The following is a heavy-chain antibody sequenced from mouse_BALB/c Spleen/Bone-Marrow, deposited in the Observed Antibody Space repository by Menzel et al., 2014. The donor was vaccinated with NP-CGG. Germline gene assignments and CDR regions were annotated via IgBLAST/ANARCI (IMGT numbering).Heavy chain of an antibody. J-gene: IGHJ4*01. D-gene: IGHD2-14*01. V-gene: IGHV1S137*01. CDR2: ISGYYGDA. Sequence: QVQLQQSGAELVRPGVSVKISCKGSGYTFTDYAIHWVKQSHAKSLEWIGLISGYYGDAIYNQKFKGKATMTVDKSSSTAYMDLARLTSEDSAIYYCVRSGKVRNAMDYWGQGTSVTVSS. CDR1: GYTFTDYA. CDR3: VRSGKVRNAMDY.